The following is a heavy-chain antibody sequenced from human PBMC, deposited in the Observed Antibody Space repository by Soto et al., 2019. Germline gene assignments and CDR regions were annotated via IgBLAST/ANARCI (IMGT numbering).Heavy chain of an antibody. CDR2: ITSSGSYV. Sequence: PGGSLRLSCVTSGFTFSRNTMSWVRQAPGKGLEWVASITSSGSYVYYADSVKGRFSASRDNAKNSLSLQMDSLRPDDTAIYFCVKNEGIEAMDVWGQGTTVTVS. V-gene: IGHV3-21*01. CDR1: GFTFSRNT. D-gene: IGHD3-16*02. CDR3: VKNEGIEAMDV. J-gene: IGHJ6*02.